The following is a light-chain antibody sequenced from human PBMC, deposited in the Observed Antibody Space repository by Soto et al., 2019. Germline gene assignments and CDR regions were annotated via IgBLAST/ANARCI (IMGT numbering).Light chain of an antibody. V-gene: IGKV3-20*01. Sequence: IVWTQSPGTLSLYTGKRATLSCRASQSISSSYLAWYQQRAGQAPRLLIYGASSRATGIPDRFSGSGSGAEFTLNIRRLEAEDFAVYYCKQYGSSSWTVGQGTKVDIK. CDR2: GAS. J-gene: IGKJ1*01. CDR3: KQYGSSSWT. CDR1: QSISSSY.